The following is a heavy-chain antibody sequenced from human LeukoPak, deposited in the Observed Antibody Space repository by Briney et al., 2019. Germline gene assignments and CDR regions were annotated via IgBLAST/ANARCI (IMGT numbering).Heavy chain of an antibody. D-gene: IGHD6-13*01. J-gene: IGHJ4*02. V-gene: IGHV3-72*01. CDR1: GFTFSDYL. CDR3: AKSIAAAGYSFDY. Sequence: PGGSLRLSCAASGFTFSDYLMDWVRQAPGKGLEWVGRIRKKDKSYTTQYAPSVEGRFTISRDDSKSSLYLQMNSLKAEDTAVYYCAKSIAAAGYSFDYWGQGTLVTVSS. CDR2: IRKKDKSYTT.